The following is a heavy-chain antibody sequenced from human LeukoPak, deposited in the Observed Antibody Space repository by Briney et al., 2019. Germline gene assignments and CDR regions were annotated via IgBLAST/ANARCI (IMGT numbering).Heavy chain of an antibody. V-gene: IGHV4-34*01. J-gene: IGHJ4*02. CDR1: GGSISSYY. D-gene: IGHD3-22*01. CDR2: INHSGST. CDR3: ARGRTWLFYYFDY. Sequence: SETLSLTCTVSGGSISSYYWSWIRQPPGKGLEWIGEINHSGSTNHNPSLKSRVTISVDTSKNQFSLKLSSVTAADTAVYYCARGRTWLFYYFDYWGQGTLVTVSS.